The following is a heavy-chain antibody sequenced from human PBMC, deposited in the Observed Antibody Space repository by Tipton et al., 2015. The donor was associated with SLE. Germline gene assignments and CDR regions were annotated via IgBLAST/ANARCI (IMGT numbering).Heavy chain of an antibody. CDR1: GYTFTSFD. Sequence: QLVQSGAEVKKPGASAKVSCKASGYTFTSFDINWVRQATGQGLEWMGWMNPNSGNTAYAQKFQGRVTMTRDTSISTAYMELSSLRSEDTAVYYCARAPPQLGFDYWGQGTLVTVSS. CDR3: ARAPPQLGFDY. J-gene: IGHJ4*02. D-gene: IGHD5-24*01. CDR2: MNPNSGNT. V-gene: IGHV1-8*01.